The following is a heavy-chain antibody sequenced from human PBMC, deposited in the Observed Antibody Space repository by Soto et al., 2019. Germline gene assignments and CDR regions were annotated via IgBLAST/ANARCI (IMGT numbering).Heavy chain of an antibody. Sequence: ASVKVSCKASGGTFSSYAISWVRQAPGQGLEWMGGIIPIFGTANYAQTFQGRVTITADKSTSTAYMELRSLTSEATAVYYRARADMLVGGGYPYYCCCMGCWGQGTTVTVSS. CDR2: IIPIFGTA. J-gene: IGHJ6*02. V-gene: IGHV1-69*06. D-gene: IGHD1-26*01. CDR1: GGTFSSYA. CDR3: ARADMLVGGGYPYYCCCMGC.